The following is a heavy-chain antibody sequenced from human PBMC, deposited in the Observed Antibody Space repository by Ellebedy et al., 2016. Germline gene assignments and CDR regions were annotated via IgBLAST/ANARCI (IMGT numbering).Heavy chain of an antibody. CDR3: AKDPNRGYSYGAWFDP. V-gene: IGHV3-23*01. J-gene: IGHJ5*02. CDR2: ISGSGGST. Sequence: GGSLRLSCAASGFTFSSYAMSWVRQAPGKGLEWVSAISGSGGSTYYADSVKGRFTISRDNSKNTLYLQMNSLRAEDTAVYYCAKDPNRGYSYGAWFDPWGQGTLVTVSS. D-gene: IGHD5-18*01. CDR1: GFTFSSYA.